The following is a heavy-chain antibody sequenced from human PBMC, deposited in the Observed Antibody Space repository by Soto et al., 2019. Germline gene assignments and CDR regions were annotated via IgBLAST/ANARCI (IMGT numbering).Heavy chain of an antibody. CDR2: ITPSGTYI. CDR3: ARGFRPGYDGGYNWFDP. V-gene: IGHV3-21*01. D-gene: IGHD5-12*01. CDR1: GFTFSLYN. Sequence: PGGSLRLSCAASGFTFSLYNMNWVRQAPGKGLEWVSSITPSGTYIYYADSVKGRFSISRDDAKNSLYLQMNSLRADDTAVYYCARGFRPGYDGGYNWFDPWGQGT. J-gene: IGHJ5*02.